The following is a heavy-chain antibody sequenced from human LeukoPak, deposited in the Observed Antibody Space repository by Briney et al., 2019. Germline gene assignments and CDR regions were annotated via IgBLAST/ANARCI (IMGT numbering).Heavy chain of an antibody. CDR3: AKDIRSSGWSKYSDY. V-gene: IGHV3-23*01. CDR1: GFTFSSYA. D-gene: IGHD6-19*01. CDR2: ISGSGGST. J-gene: IGHJ4*02. Sequence: PGGSLRLSCAAFGFTFSSYAMSWVRQAPGKGLEWVSTISGSGGSTYYADSVKGRFTISRDNSKNTLYLQMNSLRAEDTAVYCCAKDIRSSGWSKYSDYWGQGTLVTVSS.